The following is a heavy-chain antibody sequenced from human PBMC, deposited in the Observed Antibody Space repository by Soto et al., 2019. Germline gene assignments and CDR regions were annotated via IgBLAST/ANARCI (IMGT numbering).Heavy chain of an antibody. CDR1: GGTFSSYA. CDR2: IIPIFGTA. J-gene: IGHJ6*02. V-gene: IGHV1-69*13. Sequence: VASVKVSCKASGGTFSSYAISWVRQAPGQGLEWMGGIIPIFGTANYAQKFQGRVTITADESTSTAYMELSSLRSEDTAVYYCARAKSHYYYYGMDVWGQGTTVTVSS. CDR3: ARAKSHYYYYGMDV.